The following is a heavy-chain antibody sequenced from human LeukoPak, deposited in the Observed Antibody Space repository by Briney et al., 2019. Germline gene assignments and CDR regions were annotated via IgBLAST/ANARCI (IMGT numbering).Heavy chain of an antibody. Sequence: GGSLRLSCAASGFTFSSYTMSWVRQAPGKGLEWVSGITDSAGSTHYADSVKGRFTISRDNTKNTLYLQMNSLRAEDTAIYYCAKSSYYDSSGYYREYYFDYWGQGTLVTVSS. CDR2: ITDSAGST. CDR3: AKSSYYDSSGYYREYYFDY. CDR1: GFTFSSYT. J-gene: IGHJ4*02. D-gene: IGHD3-22*01. V-gene: IGHV3-23*01.